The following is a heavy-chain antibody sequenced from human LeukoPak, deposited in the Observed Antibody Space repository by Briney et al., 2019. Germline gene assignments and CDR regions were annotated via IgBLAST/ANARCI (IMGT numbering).Heavy chain of an antibody. CDR2: IIPILGIA. V-gene: IGHV1-69*02. D-gene: IGHD3-3*01. CDR1: GGTFSSYT. CDR3: ARLPEISDYDFWSGYTIAREYNWFDP. Sequence: GASVKVSCKASGGTFSSYTISWVRQAPGQGLEWMGRIIPILGIANYAQKFQGRVTITADKSTSTAYMELSSPRSEDTAVYYCARLPEISDYDFWSGYTIAREYNWFDPWGQGTLVTVSS. J-gene: IGHJ5*02.